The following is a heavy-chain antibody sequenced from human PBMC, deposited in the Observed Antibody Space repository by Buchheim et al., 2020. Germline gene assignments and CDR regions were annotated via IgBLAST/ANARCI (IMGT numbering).Heavy chain of an antibody. V-gene: IGHV1-8*01. J-gene: IGHJ4*02. CDR1: GYTFTCCD. CDR3: ARVYGDIDY. CDR2: MNLKSGNT. Sequence: QVQLVQSGAEVKKPGASVKVSCKASGYTFTCCDINWVRQAPGQGLEWMGWMNLKSGNTGYAEKFQGRVTMTRNNYISTAYMELSRLRSEDTAVYYCARVYGDIDYWGQGTL. D-gene: IGHD4-17*01.